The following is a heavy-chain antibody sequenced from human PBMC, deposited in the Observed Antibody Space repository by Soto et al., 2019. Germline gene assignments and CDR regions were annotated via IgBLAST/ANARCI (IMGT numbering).Heavy chain of an antibody. CDR3: AKGHRATAGTWFDY. V-gene: IGHV3-23*01. CDR2: ISASGSGT. CDR1: EFTFSSYA. Sequence: GGSLRLSCAASEFTFSSYAMSWVRQAPGKGLKWVSGISASGSGTYYADSVKGRFTISSNNSKNTLYLQMNSLRAEDTVIYYCAKGHRATAGTWFDYWGQGTLVTVSS. D-gene: IGHD6-13*01. J-gene: IGHJ4*02.